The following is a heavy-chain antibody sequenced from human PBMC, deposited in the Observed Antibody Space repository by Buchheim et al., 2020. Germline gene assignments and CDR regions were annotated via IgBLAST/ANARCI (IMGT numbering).Heavy chain of an antibody. D-gene: IGHD3-22*01. Sequence: QVQLVQSGAEVKKPGSSVKVSCKASGGTFSSNTIGWVRQAPGQGLEWMGGITPIFRTANYAQTFQGRVTITADASRSTAYMELSRLRSDDTAMYYCARGPGDTNAYYYFYWGQGTL. CDR1: GGTFSSNT. J-gene: IGHJ4*02. V-gene: IGHV1-69*01. CDR3: ARGPGDTNAYYYFY. CDR2: ITPIFRTA.